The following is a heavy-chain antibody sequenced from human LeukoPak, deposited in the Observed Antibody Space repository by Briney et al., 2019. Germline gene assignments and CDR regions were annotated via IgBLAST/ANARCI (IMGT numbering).Heavy chain of an antibody. V-gene: IGHV3-30*04. CDR2: ISYDGRDE. Sequence: GGSLRLSCAASGFTLSSHAMPWVRQAPGMGLEWVAVISYDGRDEYYADSVKGRFTVSRDNSRNTLYLQMNSLRPEDTAVFYCASDRIAGAATDWFEAWGQGTLVTVSS. CDR3: ASDRIAGAATDWFEA. J-gene: IGHJ5*02. CDR1: GFTLSSHA. D-gene: IGHD2-15*01.